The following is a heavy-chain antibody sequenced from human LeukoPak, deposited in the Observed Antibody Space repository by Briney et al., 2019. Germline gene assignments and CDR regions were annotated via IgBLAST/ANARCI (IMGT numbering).Heavy chain of an antibody. CDR1: GFTVSSNY. CDR3: ARRDTRNAFDI. D-gene: IGHD1-14*01. V-gene: IGHV3-66*01. J-gene: IGHJ3*02. Sequence: GGSLRLSCAASGFTVSSNYMSWVRQAPGKGLEWVSVIYSGGSTYYADSVKGRFTISRDNSKNTLYLQMNSLRAEDTAVYYCARRDTRNAFDIWGQGTMATVSS. CDR2: IYSGGST.